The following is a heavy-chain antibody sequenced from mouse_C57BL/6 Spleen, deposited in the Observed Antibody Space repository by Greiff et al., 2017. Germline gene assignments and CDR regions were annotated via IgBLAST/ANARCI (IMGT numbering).Heavy chain of an antibody. CDR1: GYTFTSYW. V-gene: IGHV1-7*01. D-gene: IGHD2-5*01. CDR2: INPSSGYT. Sequence: VQLQQSGAELAKPGASVKLSCKASGYTFTSYWMHWVKQRPGQGLEWIGYINPSSGYTKYNQKFQDKATLTADKSSSTAYMQLSSPTYADSGVYYCPAASLYSSYSAWFAYGAKGLWSLSLQ. CDR3: PAASLYSSYSAWFA. J-gene: IGHJ3*01.